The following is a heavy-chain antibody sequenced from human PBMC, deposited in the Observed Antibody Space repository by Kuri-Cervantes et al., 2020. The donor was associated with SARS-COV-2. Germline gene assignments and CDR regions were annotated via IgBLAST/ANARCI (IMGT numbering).Heavy chain of an antibody. CDR3: ARDAVAFWSCDSHFDY. Sequence: GGTLRLSCAASGFTFSSYWMNWVRQAPGKGREWVANIMHDGSEKYYVDSVRGRFTISRDNAKNSLYLHMNSLRVEDTAVYYWARDAVAFWSCDSHFDYWGQGALVTVSS. V-gene: IGHV3-7*01. CDR2: IMHDGSEK. D-gene: IGHD3-3*01. J-gene: IGHJ4*02. CDR1: GFTFSSYW.